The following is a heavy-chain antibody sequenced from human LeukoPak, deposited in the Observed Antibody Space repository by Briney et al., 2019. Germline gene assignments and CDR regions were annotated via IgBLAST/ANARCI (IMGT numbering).Heavy chain of an antibody. V-gene: IGHV3-23*01. CDR3: AKCRIVGYPGAWFDP. CDR1: GFTFSSYA. J-gene: IGHJ5*02. Sequence: GGSLRLSCAASGFTFSSYAMSWVRQAPGKGLEWVSAISGSGGSTYYADSEKGRFTISRDNSKNTLYLQMNSLRAEDTAVYYCAKCRIVGYPGAWFDPWGQGTLVTVSS. CDR2: ISGSGGST. D-gene: IGHD1-26*01.